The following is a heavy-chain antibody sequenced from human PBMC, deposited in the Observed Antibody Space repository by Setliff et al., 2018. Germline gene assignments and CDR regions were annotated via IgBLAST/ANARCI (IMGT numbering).Heavy chain of an antibody. V-gene: IGHV1-18*01. CDR2: INNYNFNT. Sequence: ASVKVSCKASGYTFTNYGITWVRQAPGQGLEWMGWINNYNFNTNYAQKLQGRVTMTTDTSTSATYMELRSLRSDDTAVYYCAISTLSICTGGSCPNAFDVWGQGTMVTVSS. CDR3: AISTLSICTGGSCPNAFDV. J-gene: IGHJ3*01. CDR1: GYTFTNYG. D-gene: IGHD2-8*02.